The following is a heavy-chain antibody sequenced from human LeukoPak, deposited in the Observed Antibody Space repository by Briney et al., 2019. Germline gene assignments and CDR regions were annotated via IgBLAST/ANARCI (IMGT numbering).Heavy chain of an antibody. Sequence: SGPTLVKPTPPLTLTCAFSGFSLSTTGVGVGWIRQPPGKALEWLALIYWDDDKPYSPSLKSRLTITQDTSKNQVVLTMTNMDPVDTATYYCAHLDIVYGDPMPFDYWGQGTLVTVSS. D-gene: IGHD4-17*01. J-gene: IGHJ4*02. V-gene: IGHV2-5*02. CDR3: AHLDIVYGDPMPFDY. CDR2: IYWDDDK. CDR1: GFSLSTTGVG.